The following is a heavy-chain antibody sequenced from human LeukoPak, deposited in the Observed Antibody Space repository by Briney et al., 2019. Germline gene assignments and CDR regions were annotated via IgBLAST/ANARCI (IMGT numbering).Heavy chain of an antibody. V-gene: IGHV4-34*01. Sequence: PSETLSLTCAVYGGSFSGYYWSWIRQPPGKGLEWIGEINHSGSTNYNPSLKSRVTISVDTSKNQFSLKLSSVAAADTAVYYCARGAARVVPAAIFYYYYGMDVWGQGTTVTVSS. CDR2: INHSGST. CDR3: ARGAARVVPAAIFYYYYGMDV. D-gene: IGHD2-2*02. CDR1: GGSFSGYY. J-gene: IGHJ6*02.